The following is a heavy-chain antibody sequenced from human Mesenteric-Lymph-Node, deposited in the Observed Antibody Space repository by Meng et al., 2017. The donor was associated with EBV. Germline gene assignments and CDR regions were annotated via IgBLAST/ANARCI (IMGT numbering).Heavy chain of an antibody. D-gene: IGHD4-17*01. Sequence: VQLQESGPGLVKPSETLSRTCTVSGGSVSSGTYYWSWIWQPPGKGLEWIGYIYYSGSTNYNPSLKSRVTISVDTSKNQFSLKLSSVTAADTAVYYCATGLYGDYALANWGQGTLVTVSS. CDR2: IYYSGST. CDR1: GGSVSSGTYY. J-gene: IGHJ4*02. CDR3: ATGLYGDYALAN. V-gene: IGHV4-61*01.